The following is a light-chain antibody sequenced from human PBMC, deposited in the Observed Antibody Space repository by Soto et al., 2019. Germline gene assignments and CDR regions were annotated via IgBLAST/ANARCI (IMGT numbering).Light chain of an antibody. CDR2: AAS. Sequence: DIQMTQSPSSLSTSVGDRVTITCRASQGISNYLAWYQQKPGKVPKLLIYAASTLQSGVPSRFSGSGSGNDFTLTISSLQLEDAATDYCHKQNSAPRTFDHGNNVEI. J-gene: IGKJ1*01. V-gene: IGKV1-27*01. CDR1: QGISNY. CDR3: HKQNSAPRT.